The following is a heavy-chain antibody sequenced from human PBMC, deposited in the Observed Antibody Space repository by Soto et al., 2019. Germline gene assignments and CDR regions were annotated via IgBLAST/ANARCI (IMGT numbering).Heavy chain of an antibody. CDR3: ARPERYSPFQPLDY. Sequence: PGEALKISCKGSGERFTSYWIGWVRQMPGKGLEWMGIIYPGDSDTRYSPSFQGQVTISADKSISTAYLQWSSLKASDTAMYYCARPERYSPFQPLDYWGQGTLVTVSS. CDR2: IYPGDSDT. J-gene: IGHJ4*02. V-gene: IGHV5-51*01. CDR1: GERFTSYW. D-gene: IGHD5-18*01.